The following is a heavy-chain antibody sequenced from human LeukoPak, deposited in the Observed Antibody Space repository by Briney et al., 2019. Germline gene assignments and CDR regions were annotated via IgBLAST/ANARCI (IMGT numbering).Heavy chain of an antibody. CDR3: AREVPYYDFWSGYANSNDY. Sequence: VASVKVSCKASGFTFTSSAMQWVRQARGQRLEWIGWIVVGSGNTNYAQKFQERVTITRDMSTSTAYMELSSLRAEDTAVYYCAREVPYYDFWSGYANSNDYWGQGTLVTVSS. J-gene: IGHJ4*02. V-gene: IGHV1-58*02. CDR1: GFTFTSSA. CDR2: IVVGSGNT. D-gene: IGHD3-3*01.